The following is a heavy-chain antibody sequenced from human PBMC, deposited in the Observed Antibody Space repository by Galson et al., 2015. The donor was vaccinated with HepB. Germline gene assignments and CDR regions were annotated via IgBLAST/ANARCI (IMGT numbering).Heavy chain of an antibody. CDR3: ARDLPAYSSSWWQTDYYYYGMDV. V-gene: IGHV3-21*01. D-gene: IGHD6-13*01. CDR1: GFTFSSYS. Sequence: SLRLSCAASGFTFSSYSMNWVRQAPGKGLEWVSSISSSSSYIYYADSVKGRFTISRDNAKNSLYLQMNSLRAEDTAVYYCARDLPAYSSSWWQTDYYYYGMDVWGQGTTVTVSS. CDR2: ISSSSSYI. J-gene: IGHJ6*02.